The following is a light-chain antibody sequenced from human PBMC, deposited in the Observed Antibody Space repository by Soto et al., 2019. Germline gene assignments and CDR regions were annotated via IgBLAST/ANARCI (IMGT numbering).Light chain of an antibody. J-gene: IGLJ3*02. CDR2: EGS. CDR3: CSYAGSSTWV. CDR1: KNDIGSYRI. Sequence: QSVLTQPPSASGSPGESITISCIGTKNDIGSYRIVSWYQQHPGEAPKLMISEGSKRPSGTSNRFSGSKSGNTASLRISGLQAEDEADYYCCSYAGSSTWVFGGGTKVTVL. V-gene: IGLV2-23*01.